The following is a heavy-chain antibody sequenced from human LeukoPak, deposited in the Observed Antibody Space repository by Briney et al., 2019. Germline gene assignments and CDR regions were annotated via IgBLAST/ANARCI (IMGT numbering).Heavy chain of an antibody. D-gene: IGHD3-9*01. CDR2: FSGSGGST. CDR1: GFTFSSYA. CDR3: ARVGWLFRSFDY. J-gene: IGHJ4*02. Sequence: GGSLRLSCTASGFTFSSYAMSWVRQAPGKGLEWVSAFSGSGGSTYYADSVKGRFTISRDNSKNTLYLQMNSLRAEDTAVYYCARVGWLFRSFDYWGQGTLVTVSS. V-gene: IGHV3-23*01.